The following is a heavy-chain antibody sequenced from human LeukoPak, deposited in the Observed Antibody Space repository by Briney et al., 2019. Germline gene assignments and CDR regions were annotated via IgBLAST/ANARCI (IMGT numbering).Heavy chain of an antibody. Sequence: SVKVSCKASGYTFTSYYMHWVRQAPGQGLEWMGGIIPILGTANYAQKFQGRVTITTDESTSTAYMELSSLRSEDTAVYYCARVGGSGWYHYMDVWGKGTTVTVSS. V-gene: IGHV1-69*16. CDR2: IIPILGTA. J-gene: IGHJ6*03. CDR1: GYTFTSYY. CDR3: ARVGGSGWYHYMDV. D-gene: IGHD6-19*01.